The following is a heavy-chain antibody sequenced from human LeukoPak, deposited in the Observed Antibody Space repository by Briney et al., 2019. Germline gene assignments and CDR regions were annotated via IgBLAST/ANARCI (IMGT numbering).Heavy chain of an antibody. CDR2: IYSGGST. V-gene: IGHV3-53*01. CDR1: GLTVSSNY. D-gene: IGHD3-3*01. J-gene: IGHJ3*02. CDR3: ARGRVHDFWSGYHNGAFDI. Sequence: GGSLRLSCAASGLTVSSNYMSWVRQAPGKGLEWVSVIYSGGSTYYAYSVKGRFTISRDNSKNTLYLQMNSLRAEDTAVYYCARGRVHDFWSGYHNGAFDIWGQGTLVTVSS.